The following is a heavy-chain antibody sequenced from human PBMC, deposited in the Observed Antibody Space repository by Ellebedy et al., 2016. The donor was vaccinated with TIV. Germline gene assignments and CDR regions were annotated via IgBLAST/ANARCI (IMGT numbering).Heavy chain of an antibody. V-gene: IGHV3-23*01. D-gene: IGHD6-19*01. CDR3: AKHSSGFYSAFDV. CDR2: ISASGGST. Sequence: GESLKISCAASGFTFSSYAMAWVRQAPGKGLEWVSLISASGGSTSYADSVKGRFTISRDNSNNMLYLQMNTLRAEDTAVYYCAKHSSGFYSAFDVWGQGTMVTVSS. CDR1: GFTFSSYA. J-gene: IGHJ3*01.